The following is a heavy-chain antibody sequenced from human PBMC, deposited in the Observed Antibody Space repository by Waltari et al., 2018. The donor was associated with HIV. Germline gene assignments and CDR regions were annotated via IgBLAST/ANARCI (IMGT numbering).Heavy chain of an antibody. CDR1: GYTFTSYD. J-gene: IGHJ5*02. V-gene: IGHV1-8*01. CDR2: MNPNSGNT. Sequence: QVQLVQSGAEVKKPGASVKVSCKASGYTFTSYDINWVRQATGQGLEWMGWMNPNSGNTGYAQKFQGRVTMTRNTAISTAYMELSSLRSEDTAVYYCARGHVCSSTSCNWFDPWGQGTLVTVSS. D-gene: IGHD2-2*01. CDR3: ARGHVCSSTSCNWFDP.